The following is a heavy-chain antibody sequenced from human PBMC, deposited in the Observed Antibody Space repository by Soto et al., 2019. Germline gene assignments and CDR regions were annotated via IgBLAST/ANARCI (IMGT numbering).Heavy chain of an antibody. D-gene: IGHD1-26*01. CDR3: AKSYSGSYYFDY. V-gene: IGHV3-30-3*02. J-gene: IGHJ4*02. CDR2: ISYDGSNK. CDR1: GFTFSSYA. Sequence: QVQLVESGVGVVQPGRSLRLSCAASGFTFSSYAMHWVRQAPGKGLEWVAVISYDGSNKYYADSVKGRFTISRDNSKNTLYLQMNSLRAEDTAVYYCAKSYSGSYYFDYWGQGTLVTVSS.